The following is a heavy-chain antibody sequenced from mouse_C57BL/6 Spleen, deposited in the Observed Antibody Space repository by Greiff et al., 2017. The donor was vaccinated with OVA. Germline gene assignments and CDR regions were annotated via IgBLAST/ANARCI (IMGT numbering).Heavy chain of an antibody. J-gene: IGHJ2*01. D-gene: IGHD2-4*01. CDR2: IDPETGGT. V-gene: IGHV1-15*01. CDR3: TIYYDYDWDY. CDR1: GYTFTDYE. Sequence: QVQLQQSGAELVRPGASVTLSCKASGYTFTDYEMHWVKQTPVHGLEWIGAIDPETGGTAYNQKFKGKAILTADKSSSTAYMELRSLTSEDSAVYYCTIYYDYDWDYWGQGTTLTVSS.